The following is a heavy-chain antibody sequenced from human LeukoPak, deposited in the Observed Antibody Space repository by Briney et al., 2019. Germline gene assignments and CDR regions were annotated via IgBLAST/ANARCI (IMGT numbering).Heavy chain of an antibody. CDR3: ARDLAAAALLYYYYYMDV. Sequence: NPGWSLRLSCAASGFTFSSYAMSWVRQAPGKGLEWVSSISSSSSCIYYADSVKGRFTISRDNAKNSLYLQMNSLRAEDTAVYYCARDLAAAALLYYYYYMDVWGKGTTVTVSS. D-gene: IGHD6-13*01. J-gene: IGHJ6*03. CDR2: ISSSSSCI. V-gene: IGHV3-21*01. CDR1: GFTFSSYA.